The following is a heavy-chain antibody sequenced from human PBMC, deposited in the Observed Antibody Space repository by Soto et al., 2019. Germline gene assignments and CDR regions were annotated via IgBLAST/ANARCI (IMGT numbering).Heavy chain of an antibody. CDR1: GFTFSSYA. J-gene: IGHJ4*02. CDR2: ISGSGGST. CDR3: AKDGRGLYYYGSGSPDDY. Sequence: GGSLRLSCAASGFTFSSYAMSWVRQAPGKGLEWVSAISGSGGSTYYADSVKGRFTISRDNSKNTLYLQMNSLRAEDTAVYYCAKDGRGLYYYGSGSPDDYWGQGTLVTVSS. V-gene: IGHV3-23*01. D-gene: IGHD3-10*01.